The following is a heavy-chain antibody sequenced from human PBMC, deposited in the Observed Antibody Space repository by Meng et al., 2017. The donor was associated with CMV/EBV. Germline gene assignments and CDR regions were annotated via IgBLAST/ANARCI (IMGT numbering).Heavy chain of an antibody. CDR1: GGTFSSYT. CDR2: IIPILGIA. V-gene: IGHV1-69*02. Sequence: SVKVSCKASGGTFSSYTISWVRQAPGQGLEWMGRIIPILGIANYAQKLQGRVTITADKSTSTAYMELSSLRSEDTAVYYWARGPPSIAARQYYYYGMDVWGQGTTVTVSS. D-gene: IGHD6-6*01. J-gene: IGHJ6*02. CDR3: ARGPPSIAARQYYYYGMDV.